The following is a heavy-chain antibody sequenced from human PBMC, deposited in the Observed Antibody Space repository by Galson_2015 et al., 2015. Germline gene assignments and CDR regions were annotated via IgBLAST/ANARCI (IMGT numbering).Heavy chain of an antibody. J-gene: IGHJ6*02. V-gene: IGHV3-48*02. Sequence: SLRLSCAASGFTFSSYSMNWVRQAPGKGLEWVSYISSSSSTIYYADSVKGRFTISRDNAKNSLYLQMNSLRDEDTAVYYCARDRRIWSGYHYGMDVWGQGTTVTVSS. CDR1: GFTFSSYS. CDR2: ISSSSSTI. D-gene: IGHD3-3*01. CDR3: ARDRRIWSGYHYGMDV.